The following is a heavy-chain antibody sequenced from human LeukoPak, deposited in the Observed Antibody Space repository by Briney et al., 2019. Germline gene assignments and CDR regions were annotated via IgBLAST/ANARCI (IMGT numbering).Heavy chain of an antibody. Sequence: ASVKVSCKASGYTFTSYYMHWVRQAPGQGLEWMGWMNPNSGNTGYAQRFQGRVTMTRTNSISTAYMELSSVRSEDTAVYYCARAASWSPIGDSYYYMDVWGKGTTVTISS. V-gene: IGHV1-8*02. CDR3: ARAASWSPIGDSYYYMDV. J-gene: IGHJ6*03. CDR1: GYTFTSYY. CDR2: MNPNSGNT. D-gene: IGHD6-13*01.